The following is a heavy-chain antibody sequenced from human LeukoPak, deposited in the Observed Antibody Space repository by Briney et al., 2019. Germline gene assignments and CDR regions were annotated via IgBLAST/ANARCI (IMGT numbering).Heavy chain of an antibody. D-gene: IGHD6-13*01. CDR2: ISWDSASV. J-gene: IGHJ4*02. CDR3: AKDYGYSSSWYDY. Sequence: GGSLRLSCEASGFTFDDYGMHWVRQAPGKGLEWVSTISWDSASVGYVDSVKGRFTISRDNAKKTLYLQMNSLRPEDTALCYCAKDYGYSSSWYDYWGQGTLVTVSS. CDR1: GFTFDDYG. V-gene: IGHV3-9*01.